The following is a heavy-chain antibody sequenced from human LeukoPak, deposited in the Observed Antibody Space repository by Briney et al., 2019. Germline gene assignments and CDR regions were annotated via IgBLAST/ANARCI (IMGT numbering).Heavy chain of an antibody. CDR1: GGSISSYY. Sequence: SETLSLTCTVSGGSISSYYWSWIRQPAGKGLEWIGRIYTSGSTNYNPSLKSRVTISVDTSKNQFSLKLSSVTAADTAVYYCARVKRFWSGYHRSNNFDYWGQGTLVTVSS. CDR2: IYTSGST. CDR3: ARVKRFWSGYHRSNNFDY. D-gene: IGHD3-3*01. V-gene: IGHV4-4*07. J-gene: IGHJ4*02.